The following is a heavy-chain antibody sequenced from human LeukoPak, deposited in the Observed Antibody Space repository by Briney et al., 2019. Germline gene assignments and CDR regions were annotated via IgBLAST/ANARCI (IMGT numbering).Heavy chain of an antibody. CDR2: IYQSGST. CDR1: GGSISSSNW. J-gene: IGHJ6*03. D-gene: IGHD6-13*01. CDR3: ARTGAAAGTKDYYYYMDV. V-gene: IGHV4-4*02. Sequence: PSETLSLTCAVSGGSISSSNWWSWVRQPPGKGLEWIGEIYQSGSTNYNPSLKSRVTISVDKSKNQFSLKLSSVTAADTAVYYCARTGAAAGTKDYYYYMDVWGKGTTVTVSS.